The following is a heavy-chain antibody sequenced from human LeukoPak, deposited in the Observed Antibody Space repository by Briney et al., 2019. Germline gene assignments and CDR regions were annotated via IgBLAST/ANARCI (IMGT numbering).Heavy chain of an antibody. CDR3: AKEYSSGWSYWYFDL. J-gene: IGHJ2*01. D-gene: IGHD6-19*01. CDR2: ISSSGSTI. Sequence: GGSLRLSCAASGFTFSDYYMSWIRQAPGKGLEWVSYISSSGSTIYYADSVKGRFTISRDNSKNTMYLQMDSLRPEDTAVYFCAKEYSSGWSYWYFDLWGRGTLVTVSS. CDR1: GFTFSDYY. V-gene: IGHV3-11*04.